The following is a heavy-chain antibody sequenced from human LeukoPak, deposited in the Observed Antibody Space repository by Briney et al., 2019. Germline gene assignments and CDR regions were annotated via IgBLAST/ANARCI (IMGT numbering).Heavy chain of an antibody. D-gene: IGHD5-12*01. Sequence: GGSLRLSCAASGFTFSRYSMNWVRQAPGKGLEWVSVIWGSGSRTYYADYVKGRFTISRDNSRNTVYLQMDSLRAEDTAVYYCAKGREPDSGYDIDSWGQGTLVTVSS. CDR2: IWGSGSRT. J-gene: IGHJ4*02. CDR1: GFTFSRYS. V-gene: IGHV3-23*01. CDR3: AKGREPDSGYDIDS.